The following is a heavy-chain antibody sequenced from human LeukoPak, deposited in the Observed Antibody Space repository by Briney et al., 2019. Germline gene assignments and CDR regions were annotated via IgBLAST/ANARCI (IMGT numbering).Heavy chain of an antibody. Sequence: GGSLRLSCAASGLTFSSNGMHWVRQAPGKGLDWVAFIRYDESNEYYADSVKGRFTISRDIPKNTVYLQMNSLIAEDTAVYYCAISRGRWEILDYWGQGTLVTVSS. D-gene: IGHD3-10*01. CDR1: GLTFSSNG. CDR3: AISRGRWEILDY. V-gene: IGHV3-30*02. J-gene: IGHJ4*02. CDR2: IRYDESNE.